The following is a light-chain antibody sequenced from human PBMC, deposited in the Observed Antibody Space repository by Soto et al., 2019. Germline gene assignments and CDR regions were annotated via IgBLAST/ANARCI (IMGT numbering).Light chain of an antibody. V-gene: IGKV1-6*01. Sequence: AIQMTQSPSSLSASVGDRVTITCRASQGIRNDLGWYQQKPGKAPKLLIYAASTLQSGVPSRFTGSGSGTDFTLTISSLQPEDFATYYCLQDYNYPSFGQGTKVEIK. CDR1: QGIRND. CDR2: AAS. CDR3: LQDYNYPS. J-gene: IGKJ1*01.